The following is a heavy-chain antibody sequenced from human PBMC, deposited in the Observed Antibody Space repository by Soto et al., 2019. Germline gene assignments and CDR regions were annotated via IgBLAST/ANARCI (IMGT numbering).Heavy chain of an antibody. J-gene: IGHJ4*02. Sequence: QVQLVESGGGVVQPGRSLRLSCAASGFTFSSYGMHWVRQAPGKGLEWVAVIWYDGSNKYYADSVKGRFTISRDNSKNXLYLQMNSLRAEDTAVYYCARVGCSGGSCYSPFAYWGQGTLVTVSS. V-gene: IGHV3-33*01. D-gene: IGHD2-15*01. CDR1: GFTFSSYG. CDR2: IWYDGSNK. CDR3: ARVGCSGGSCYSPFAY.